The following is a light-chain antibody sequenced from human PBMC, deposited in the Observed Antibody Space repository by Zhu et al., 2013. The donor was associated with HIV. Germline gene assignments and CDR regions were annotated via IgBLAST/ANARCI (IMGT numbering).Light chain of an antibody. CDR1: QTVGKN. CDR2: AVS. V-gene: IGKV3-15*01. Sequence: EVAMTQSPATLSASPGVTVTLSCRASQTVGKNLAWFQQRPGQSPRLLFSAVSSRAAGLSARFSGSGSGTEFTLTISGLRSEDSGVYYCQQYDTWPQLTFGPGTKL. CDR3: QQYDTWPQLT. J-gene: IGKJ3*01.